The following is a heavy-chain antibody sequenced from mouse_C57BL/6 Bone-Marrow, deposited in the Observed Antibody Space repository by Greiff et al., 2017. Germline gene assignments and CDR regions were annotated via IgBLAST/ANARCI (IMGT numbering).Heavy chain of an antibody. CDR3: ARGVYCYGSSYRAWFAY. CDR2: IHPNSGST. V-gene: IGHV1-64*01. CDR1: GYTFTSYW. J-gene: IGHJ3*01. Sequence: QVQLQQPGAELVKPGASVKLSCKASGYTFTSYWMHWVKQRPGQGLEWIGMIHPNSGSTNYNEKFKSKATLTVDKSSSTAYMQLSSLTSEDSAVYYCARGVYCYGSSYRAWFAYWGQGTLVTVSA. D-gene: IGHD1-1*01.